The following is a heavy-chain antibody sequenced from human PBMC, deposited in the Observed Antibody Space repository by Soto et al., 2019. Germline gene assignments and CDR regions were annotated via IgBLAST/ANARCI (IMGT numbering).Heavy chain of an antibody. V-gene: IGHV2-5*02. CDR2: IYWDDDK. CDR1: GFSLSTSGVG. D-gene: IGHD3-16*02. J-gene: IGHJ4*02. Sequence: QITLKESGPTLVNPTQTLTLTCTFSGFSLSTSGVGVGWIRQPPGKALEWLALIYWDDDKRYSPSLKSRLTITKDTSKNQVVLTMTHMDPVDTATYYCAHSTRPGDYIWGSYRPPFDYWGQGTLVTVSS. CDR3: AHSTRPGDYIWGSYRPPFDY.